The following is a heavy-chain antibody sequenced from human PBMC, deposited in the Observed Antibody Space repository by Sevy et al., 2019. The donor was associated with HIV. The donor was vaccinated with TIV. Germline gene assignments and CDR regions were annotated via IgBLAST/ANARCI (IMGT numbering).Heavy chain of an antibody. CDR2: IHHNGNT. CDR1: TGSITSYW. CDR3: AGENAWGRDYS. V-gene: IGHV4-59*08. D-gene: IGHD3-16*01. Sequence: SETLSLTCTVSTGSITSYWWTWIRQPPGKGLEWIANIHHNGNTNYNPSLKSRVTISLDTSKSQFSLRLSSVTAADTAMYYCAGENAWGRDYSWGQGTRVTVSS. J-gene: IGHJ4*02.